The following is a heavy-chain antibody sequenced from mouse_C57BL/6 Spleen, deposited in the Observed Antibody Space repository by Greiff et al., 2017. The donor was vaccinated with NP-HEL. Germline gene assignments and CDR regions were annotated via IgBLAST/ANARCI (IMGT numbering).Heavy chain of an antibody. V-gene: IGHV5-17*01. CDR3: ARLITTVVERFAY. CDR1: GFTFSDYG. CDR2: ISSGSSTI. D-gene: IGHD1-1*01. J-gene: IGHJ3*01. Sequence: DVMLVESGGGLVKPGGSLKLSCAASGFTFSDYGMHWVRQAPEKGLEWVAYISSGSSTIYYADTVKGRFTISRDNAKNTLFLQMTSLRSEDTAMYYCARLITTVVERFAYWGQGTLVTVSA.